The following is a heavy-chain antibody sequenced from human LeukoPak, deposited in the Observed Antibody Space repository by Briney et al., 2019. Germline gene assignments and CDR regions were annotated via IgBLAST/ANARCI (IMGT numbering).Heavy chain of an antibody. V-gene: IGHV3-20*04. Sequence: GGSLRLSCAASGFTFDDYGMSWVRQASGKGLEWVSGINWNGGSTGYADSVKGRFTISRDNAKNSLYLQMNSLRAEDTALYYCASWGAYCSSTSCPNWFDPWGQGTLVTVSS. CDR2: INWNGGST. J-gene: IGHJ5*02. CDR3: ASWGAYCSSTSCPNWFDP. CDR1: GFTFDDYG. D-gene: IGHD2-2*01.